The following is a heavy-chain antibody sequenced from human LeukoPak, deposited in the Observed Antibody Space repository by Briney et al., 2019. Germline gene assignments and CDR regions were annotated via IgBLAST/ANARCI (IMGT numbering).Heavy chain of an antibody. CDR1: GFTFSSYA. Sequence: GGSLRLSCAASGFTFSSYAMSWVRQAPGKGLEWVSAISGSGGSTYYADSVKGRFTISRDNSKNTLYLQMNSLRAEDTAVYYCAREERKWELDYYYYMDVWGKGTTVTVSS. D-gene: IGHD1-26*01. CDR3: AREERKWELDYYYYMDV. V-gene: IGHV3-23*01. J-gene: IGHJ6*03. CDR2: ISGSGGST.